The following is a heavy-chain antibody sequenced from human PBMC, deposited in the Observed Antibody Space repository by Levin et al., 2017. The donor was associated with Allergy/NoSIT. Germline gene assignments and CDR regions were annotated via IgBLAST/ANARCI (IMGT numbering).Heavy chain of an antibody. J-gene: IGHJ4*02. Sequence: GGSLRLSCVASGLTFTSYTLAWVRQAPGKGLEWVSSISSSSVESYADSVKGRFTVSRDNAQHSLFLQMDSLRADATAVYYCSSRTRQCFGTACHLVYWGQGTLVTVSS. D-gene: IGHD2-8*02. V-gene: IGHV3-69-1*01. CDR3: SSRTRQCFGTACHLVY. CDR2: ISSSSVE. CDR1: GLTFTSYT.